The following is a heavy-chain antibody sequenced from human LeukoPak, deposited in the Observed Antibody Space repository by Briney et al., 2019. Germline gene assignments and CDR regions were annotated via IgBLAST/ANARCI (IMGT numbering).Heavy chain of an antibody. D-gene: IGHD3-22*01. CDR1: GFTFSDYY. CDR2: ISSSGSTI. V-gene: IGHV3-11*01. J-gene: IGHJ6*02. CDR3: ARGTHYYDSSGYYGEYYYGMDV. Sequence: PGGSLRLSCAASGFTFSDYYMSWIRQAPGKGLEWVSYISSSGSTIYYADSVKGRFTISRDNAKNSLYLQMNSLRAEDTAVYYCARGTHYYDSSGYYGEYYYGMDVWGQGTTVTVSS.